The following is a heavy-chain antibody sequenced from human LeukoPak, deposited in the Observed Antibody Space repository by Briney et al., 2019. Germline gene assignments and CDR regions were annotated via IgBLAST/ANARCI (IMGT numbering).Heavy chain of an antibody. J-gene: IGHJ5*02. CDR3: AKDRIASPPQGRFDP. V-gene: IGHV3-23*01. Sequence: GGSLRLSCAASGFTFSSYGMHWVRQAPGKGLEWVSAISGSGDSTYYADSVKGRFTISRDNSQNTLYLQMNSLGAEDTAIYYCAKDRIASPPQGRFDPWGQGTLVTVSS. D-gene: IGHD6-6*01. CDR2: ISGSGDST. CDR1: GFTFSSYG.